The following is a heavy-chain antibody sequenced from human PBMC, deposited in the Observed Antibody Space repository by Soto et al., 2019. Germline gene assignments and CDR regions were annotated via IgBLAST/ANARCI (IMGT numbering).Heavy chain of an antibody. CDR3: AGGRKVPPATVY. CDR1: GFTFITYA. J-gene: IGHJ4*02. Sequence: SQRVSWAASGFTFITYAMRWFLKAPGKGLEWVSAISGSGGSTFYADSVKGRFTISSDNSKNPLYLQMNSLRAEDTAVYYCAGGRKVPPATVYWGQGTLVTVSS. CDR2: ISGSGGST. V-gene: IGHV3-23*01. D-gene: IGHD2-2*01.